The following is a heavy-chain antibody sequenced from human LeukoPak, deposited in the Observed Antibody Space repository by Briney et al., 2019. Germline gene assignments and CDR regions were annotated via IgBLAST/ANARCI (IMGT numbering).Heavy chain of an antibody. CDR2: IYYSGST. Sequence: SETLSLTCGVSGGSISSYYWSWIRQPPGKGLEWIGYIYYSGSTKYNPSLESRVTISVDTSKSQFSLKLSSVTTADTAVYYCARGGGSPEFWGQGTQVTVSS. CDR1: GGSISSYY. CDR3: ARGGGSPEF. J-gene: IGHJ4*02. V-gene: IGHV4-59*01. D-gene: IGHD1-26*01.